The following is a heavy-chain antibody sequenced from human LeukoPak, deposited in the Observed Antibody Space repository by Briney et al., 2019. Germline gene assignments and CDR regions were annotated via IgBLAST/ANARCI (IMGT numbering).Heavy chain of an antibody. CDR1: GYTFSGYY. CDR2: INPNSGAT. V-gene: IGHV1-2*02. CDR3: ARALRYDDSSGYYAY. Sequence: GASVKVSCKASGYTFSGYYMHWVRQAPGQGLEWMGWINPNSGATNYAQTLQGRVTMTRDTSISIVYMELSRLRTDDTAVYYCARALRYDDSSGYYAYWGQGTLVTVSS. D-gene: IGHD3-22*01. J-gene: IGHJ4*02.